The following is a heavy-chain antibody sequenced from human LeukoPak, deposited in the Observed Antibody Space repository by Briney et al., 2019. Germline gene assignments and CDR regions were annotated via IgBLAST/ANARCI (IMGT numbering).Heavy chain of an antibody. CDR1: GGSVCGYY. CDR2: MNHSGST. D-gene: IGHD2-15*01. Sequence: SETLSLTCAVSGGSVCGYYWSWIRQPPGQGVESIGEMNHSGSTNYNPSLKSRVTISVDTSKKQFSLKLSSVTAADTAVYYCARGVCSGGGCYGLFNYWGQGTLVSVSS. J-gene: IGHJ4*02. V-gene: IGHV4-34*01. CDR3: ARGVCSGGGCYGLFNY.